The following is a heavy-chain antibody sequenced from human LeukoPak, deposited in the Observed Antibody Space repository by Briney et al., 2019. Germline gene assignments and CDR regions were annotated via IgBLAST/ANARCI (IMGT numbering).Heavy chain of an antibody. V-gene: IGHV3-30-3*01. CDR1: GFTFSSHA. CDR2: ISYDGSNK. CDR3: ARERGGYAFDY. Sequence: GGSLRLSCAASGFTFSSHAMHWVRQARGKGLEWVAVISYDGSNKYYADSVKGRFTISRDNSKNTLYLQMNSLRAEDTAVYYCARERGGYAFDYWGQGTLVTVSS. D-gene: IGHD3-16*01. J-gene: IGHJ4*02.